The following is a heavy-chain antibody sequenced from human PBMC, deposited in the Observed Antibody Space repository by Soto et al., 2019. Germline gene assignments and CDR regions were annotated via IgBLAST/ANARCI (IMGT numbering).Heavy chain of an antibody. CDR3: ARDISPEYYGMDV. D-gene: IGHD3-3*02. CDR1: GYTFTGYY. Sequence: ASVKGSCKASGYTFTGYYMHWVRQAPGQGLEWMGWINPNSGGTNYAQKFQGRVTMTRDTSISTAYMELSRLRSDDTAVYYCARDISPEYYGMDVWGQGPRSPSP. V-gene: IGHV1-2*02. CDR2: INPNSGGT. J-gene: IGHJ6*02.